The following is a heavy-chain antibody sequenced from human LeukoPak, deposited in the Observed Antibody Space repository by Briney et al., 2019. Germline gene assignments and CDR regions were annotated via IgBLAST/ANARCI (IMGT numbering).Heavy chain of an antibody. J-gene: IGHJ6*02. CDR2: VYSGGLT. Sequence: GGSLRLSCAASGFTVSDNYMSWVRQAPGKGLEWVSTVYSGGLTYYADPVKGRFTISRDNSKNTLYLQMSSLRAEDTAVYYCVRDRWPGLGDFWGQGTTATVSS. D-gene: IGHD6-19*01. CDR3: VRDRWPGLGDF. V-gene: IGHV3-66*01. CDR1: GFTVSDNY.